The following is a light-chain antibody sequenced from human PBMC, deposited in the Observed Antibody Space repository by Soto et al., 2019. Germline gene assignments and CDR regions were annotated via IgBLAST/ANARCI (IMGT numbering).Light chain of an antibody. CDR2: AAS. CDR1: QSVGRNY. CDR3: QQYAESPLT. Sequence: EIVLTQSSGTLSLSPGERATLSCRASQSVGRNYLAWYQQKPGQAPRLLIHAASSRATGIPDTFSGSGSETDFTLTISRLEPEDFAVYYCQQYAESPLTFGGGTKVEIK. V-gene: IGKV3-20*01. J-gene: IGKJ4*01.